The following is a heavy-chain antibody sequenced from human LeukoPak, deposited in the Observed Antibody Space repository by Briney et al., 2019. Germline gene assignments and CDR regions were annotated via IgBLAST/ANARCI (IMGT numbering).Heavy chain of an antibody. CDR1: GFTFSSYG. CDR3: AKDSSGYDYFDY. D-gene: IGHD3-22*01. V-gene: IGHV3-23*01. CDR2: ISGSGGST. J-gene: IGHJ4*02. Sequence: GGSLRLSCAASGFTFSSYGMSWVRQAPGKGLEWVSAISGSGGSTYYADSVKGRFTISRDNSKNTLYLQTNSLRAEDTAVYYCAKDSSGYDYFDYWGQGTLVTVSS.